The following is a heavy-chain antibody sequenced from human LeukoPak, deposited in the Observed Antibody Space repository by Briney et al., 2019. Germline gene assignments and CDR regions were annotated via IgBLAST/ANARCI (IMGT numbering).Heavy chain of an antibody. CDR2: ISAYNGNT. J-gene: IGHJ3*02. CDR3: ASRSGSYFAFDI. V-gene: IGHV1-18*01. D-gene: IGHD1-26*01. Sequence: ASVKVSCKASGYTFTSYGISWVRQAPGQGLEWMGWISAYNGNTNYAQELQGRVTMTTDTSTSTAYMELRSLRSDDTAVYYCASRSGSYFAFDIWGQGTMVTVSS. CDR1: GYTFTSYG.